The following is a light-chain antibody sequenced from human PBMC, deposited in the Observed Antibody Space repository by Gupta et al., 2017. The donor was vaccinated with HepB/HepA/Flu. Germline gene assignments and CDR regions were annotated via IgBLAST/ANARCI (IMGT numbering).Light chain of an antibody. Sequence: DIVMTQSPLSLPVTPGEPASISCRSSQSLLHSNGHNYLDWCLQKPGQSPQLLIYLNSNRASGVPDRFSGSGSGTDFTLKISRVEAEDAGVYYCRQALQTPYTFGQGTKLEIK. CDR2: LNS. V-gene: IGKV2-28*01. J-gene: IGKJ2*01. CDR3: RQALQTPYT. CDR1: QSLLHSNGHNY.